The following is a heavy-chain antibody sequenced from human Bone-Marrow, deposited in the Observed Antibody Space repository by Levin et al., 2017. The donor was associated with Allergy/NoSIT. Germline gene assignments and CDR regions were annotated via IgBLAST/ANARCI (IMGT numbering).Heavy chain of an antibody. D-gene: IGHD3-16*01. V-gene: IGHV2-5*02. CDR2: IYGDDDK. CDR3: AHALYNSLWGSVTLDF. J-gene: IGHJ4*02. Sequence: VSGPTLVKPTQTLTLTCTFSGFSLSTSAVGVVWIRRPPGQALEWLALIYGDDDKRYSPSLKGRLTITKDTSEKQVVLTLTNMDPVDTATYYCAHALYNSLWGSVTLDFWGQGALVTVSS. CDR1: GFSLSTSAVG.